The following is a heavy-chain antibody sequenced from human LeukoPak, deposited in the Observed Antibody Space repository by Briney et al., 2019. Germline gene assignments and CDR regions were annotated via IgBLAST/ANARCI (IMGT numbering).Heavy chain of an antibody. D-gene: IGHD6-19*01. CDR3: ARGGWYPESFQH. CDR2: IYYSGST. CDR1: GGSISSYY. V-gene: IGHV4-59*01. J-gene: IGHJ1*01. Sequence: SETLSLTCTVSGGSISSYYWNWIRQPPGKGLEWIGYIYYSGSTNYDPSLKSRVTISVDTSKNQFSLKLSSVTAADTAVYYCARGGWYPESFQHWGQGALVTVSS.